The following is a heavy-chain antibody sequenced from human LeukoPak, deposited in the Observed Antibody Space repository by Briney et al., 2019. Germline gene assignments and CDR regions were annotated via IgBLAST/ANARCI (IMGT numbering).Heavy chain of an antibody. CDR2: IYPGDSDT. D-gene: IGHD3-22*01. J-gene: IGHJ3*02. CDR3: ARSTGFYDSSGYTAFDI. CDR1: GYSFTSYW. V-gene: IGHV5-51*01. Sequence: GESLKISCKGSGYSFTSYWIGWVRQMPGKGLEWMGIIYPGDSDTRYSPSFQGQVTISADKSISTAYLQWSSLKASDTAVYYCARSTGFYDSSGYTAFDIWGQGTMVTVSS.